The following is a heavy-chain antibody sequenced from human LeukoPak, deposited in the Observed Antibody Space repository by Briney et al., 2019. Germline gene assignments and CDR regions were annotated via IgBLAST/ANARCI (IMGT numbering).Heavy chain of an antibody. Sequence: SETLSLTCTVSGGSISSSSYYWGWIRQPPGKGLEWIGSIYYSGSTYYNPSLKSRVTISVDTSKNQFSLKLSSVTAADTAVYYCARVSHHPIVAPGLAAFDIWGQGTMVTVSS. CDR2: IYYSGST. D-gene: IGHD5-12*01. CDR3: ARVSHHPIVAPGLAAFDI. V-gene: IGHV4-39*07. CDR1: GGSISSSSYY. J-gene: IGHJ3*02.